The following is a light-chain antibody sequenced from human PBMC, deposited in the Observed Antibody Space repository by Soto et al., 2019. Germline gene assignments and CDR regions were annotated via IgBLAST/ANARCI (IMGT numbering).Light chain of an antibody. CDR3: SSYTSSSTL. J-gene: IGLJ2*01. Sequence: QSALTQPASVSGSPGQSITISCTGTSSDVGGYNYVSWYQQHPGKAPKLMIYEVSNRPSEVSNRFSGSKSGNTASLTISGLQAEDEADYYCSSYTSSSTLFGGGTKVTVL. CDR2: EVS. CDR1: SSDVGGYNY. V-gene: IGLV2-14*01.